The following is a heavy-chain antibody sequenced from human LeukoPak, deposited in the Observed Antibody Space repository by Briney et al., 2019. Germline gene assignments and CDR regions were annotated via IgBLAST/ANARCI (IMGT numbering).Heavy chain of an antibody. CDR1: GGSISSGGYY. J-gene: IGHJ5*02. CDR2: IYYSGST. V-gene: IGHV4-31*03. Sequence: PSQTLSLTCTVSGGSISSGGYYWSWIRQHPGKGLEGIGYIYYSGSTYYNPSLKSRVTISVDTSKNQFSLKLSSVPAADTAVYYCARGHGYCSSTSCYASATFDPWGQGTLVTVSS. D-gene: IGHD2-2*01. CDR3: ARGHGYCSSTSCYASATFDP.